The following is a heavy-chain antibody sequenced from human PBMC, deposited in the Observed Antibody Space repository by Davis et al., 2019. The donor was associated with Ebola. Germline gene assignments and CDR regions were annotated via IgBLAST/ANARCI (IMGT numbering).Heavy chain of an antibody. J-gene: IGHJ4*02. Sequence: AASVKVSCKASGYTFTSYAMHWVRQAPGQRLEWMGWINAGNGNTKYSQKFQGRVTITRDTSASTAYMELSSLRSEDTAVYYCARDGTGGLRLSYFDYWGQGTLVTVSS. CDR3: ARDGTGGLRLSYFDY. CDR2: INAGNGNT. D-gene: IGHD5-12*01. V-gene: IGHV1-3*01. CDR1: GYTFTSYA.